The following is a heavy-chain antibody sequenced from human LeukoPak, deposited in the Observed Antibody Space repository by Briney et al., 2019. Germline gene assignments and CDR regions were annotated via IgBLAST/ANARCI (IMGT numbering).Heavy chain of an antibody. CDR2: IYSGGST. Sequence: PGGSLRLSCAASEFSVGSNYMSWVRQAPGKGLEWVSIIYSGGSTFYADSVKGRFTISRDNSKNTLYLQMNSLRAEDTALYYCARDRSMTHFDYWGQGTLVTVSS. CDR1: EFSVGSNY. J-gene: IGHJ4*02. CDR3: ARDRSMTHFDY. V-gene: IGHV3-53*01.